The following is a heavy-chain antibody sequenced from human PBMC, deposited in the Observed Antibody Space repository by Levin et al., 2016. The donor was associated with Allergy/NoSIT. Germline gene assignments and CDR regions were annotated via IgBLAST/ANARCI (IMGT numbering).Heavy chain of an antibody. V-gene: IGHV1-24*01. D-gene: IGHD5-24*01. Sequence: ASVKVSCKASGYTLTELSIYWVRQAPGKGLEWMGGFDPEDSETIYAQKFQGRVTMTEDTSTETAYMELSSLRSEDTAVYYCATERRDGSKWEAPSFDIWGQGTMVTVSS. CDR3: ATERRDGSKWEAPSFDI. CDR1: GYTLTELS. CDR2: FDPEDSET. J-gene: IGHJ3*02.